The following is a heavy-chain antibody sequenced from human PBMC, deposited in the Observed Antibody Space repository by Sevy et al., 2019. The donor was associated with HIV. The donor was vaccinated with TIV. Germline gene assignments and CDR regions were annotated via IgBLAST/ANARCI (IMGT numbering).Heavy chain of an antibody. J-gene: IGHJ6*02. CDR2: IKRDGSEK. D-gene: IGHD2-2*01. V-gene: IGHV3-7*03. CDR3: ARDSSSASCLWGMDV. Sequence: GGSLRLSCAASGFTFSSYWMSWVRQAPGKGLEWVANIKRDGSEKYYVDSVKGRFTISRDNAKNSLYLQMNSLRAEDTAVYYCARDSSSASCLWGMDVWGQGTTVTVSS. CDR1: GFTFSSYW.